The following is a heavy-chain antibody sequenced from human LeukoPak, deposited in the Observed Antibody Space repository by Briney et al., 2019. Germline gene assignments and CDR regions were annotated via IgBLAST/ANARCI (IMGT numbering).Heavy chain of an antibody. V-gene: IGHV1-24*01. CDR1: GYTLTELS. J-gene: IGHJ1*01. CDR2: FDPEDGEK. CDR3: ATIDVKTYCTNTNCYPRFQR. Sequence: EASVKVSCKVSGYTLTELSMHWVRQAPGKGLEWMGGFDPEDGEKVYAQKFQGRVTMTEDTSTDTAFMGLSSLRSEDTAVYYCATIDVKTYCTNTNCYPRFQRWGQGTLVTVSS. D-gene: IGHD2-2*01.